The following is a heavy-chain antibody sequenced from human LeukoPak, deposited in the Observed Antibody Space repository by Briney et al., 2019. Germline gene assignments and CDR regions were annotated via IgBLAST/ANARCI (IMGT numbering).Heavy chain of an antibody. V-gene: IGHV3-20*04. CDR3: AKAVDLATISVDI. D-gene: IGHD5-24*01. CDR1: GFDFDDYG. J-gene: IGHJ3*02. Sequence: PGGSLRLSCVASGFDFDDYGMSWVRQGPGKGLEWVSYISWNGGCTGYADSVKGRFTISRDNAKNSLYQQMNSLRAEDTALYFCAKAVDLATISVDIWGQGTRVTVSS. CDR2: ISWNGGCT.